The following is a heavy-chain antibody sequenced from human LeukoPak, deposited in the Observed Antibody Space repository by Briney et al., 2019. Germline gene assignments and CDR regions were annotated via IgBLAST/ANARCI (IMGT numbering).Heavy chain of an antibody. J-gene: IGHJ6*02. CDR1: GLTFSTYT. D-gene: IGHD5-18*01. V-gene: IGHV3-21*01. CDR2: ISPSSSSI. CDR3: ARERRNTPMDV. Sequence: PGGSLRLSCEASGLTFSTYTMNWVRQAPGKGLEWASFISPSSSSIYYADSVKGRFTVSRDNAKNSLYLQMNSPRAEDTALYYCARERRNTPMDVWGQGTTVTVSS.